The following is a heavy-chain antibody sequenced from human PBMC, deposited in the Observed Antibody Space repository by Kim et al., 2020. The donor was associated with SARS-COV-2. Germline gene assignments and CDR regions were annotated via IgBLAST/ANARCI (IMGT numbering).Heavy chain of an antibody. CDR3: ARGIRGGDRFDY. CDR2: IIPIFGTA. V-gene: IGHV1-69*13. CDR1: GGTFSSYA. J-gene: IGHJ4*02. Sequence: SVKVSCKASGGTFSSYAISWVRQAPGQGLEWMGGIIPIFGTANYAQKFQGRVTITADESTSTAYMELSSLRSEDTAVYYCARGIRGGDRFDYWGQGTLVTVSS. D-gene: IGHD2-21*02.